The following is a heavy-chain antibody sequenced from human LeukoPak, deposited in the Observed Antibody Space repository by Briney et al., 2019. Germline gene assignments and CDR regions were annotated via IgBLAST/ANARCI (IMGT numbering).Heavy chain of an antibody. V-gene: IGHV1-8*01. J-gene: IGHJ4*02. Sequence: GASVKVSCKASGYTFTSYDINRVRQATGQGLEWMGWMNPNSGNTGYAQKFQGRVTMTRNTSLSTAYMELSSLRSEDTAVYYCARGLTYYYGSGSYRHFDYWGQGTLVTVSS. CDR3: ARGLTYYYGSGSYRHFDY. D-gene: IGHD3-10*01. CDR1: GYTFTSYD. CDR2: MNPNSGNT.